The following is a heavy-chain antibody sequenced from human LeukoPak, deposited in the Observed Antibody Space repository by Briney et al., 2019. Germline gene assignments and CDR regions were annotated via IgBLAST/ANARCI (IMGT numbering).Heavy chain of an antibody. CDR3: ARVIVSYRYDANWFDP. CDR2: IYYSGNS. CDR1: GGSISGDGQY. Sequence: SETLSLTCTVSGGSISGDGQYWSWIRQHPGKGLEWIGYIYYSGNSYYNPSLKSRVTISADTSENQFSLQLNSVTAADTAVYYCARVIVSYRYDANWFDPWGQGTPVTVSS. J-gene: IGHJ5*02. V-gene: IGHV4-31*03. D-gene: IGHD4/OR15-4a*01.